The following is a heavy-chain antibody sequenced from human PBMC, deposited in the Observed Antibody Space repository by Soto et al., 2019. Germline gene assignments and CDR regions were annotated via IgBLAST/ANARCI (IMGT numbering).Heavy chain of an antibody. D-gene: IGHD4-17*01. V-gene: IGHV3-30-3*01. CDR3: ARDLGNNYGSFAY. CDR2: ISYDGSNK. J-gene: IGHJ4*02. CDR1: GFTFSNYA. Sequence: GGSLRLSCVASGFTFSNYAMNWVRQAPGKGLGWVAVISYDGSNKYYADSVKGRITISRDNSRNTLYLQMNNLRAEDTAMYYCARDLGNNYGSFAYWGQGTLVTVS.